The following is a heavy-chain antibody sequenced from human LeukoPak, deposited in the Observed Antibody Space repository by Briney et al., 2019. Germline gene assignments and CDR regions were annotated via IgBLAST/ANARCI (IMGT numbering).Heavy chain of an antibody. V-gene: IGHV4-31*03. CDR2: IYYSGST. CDR3: ARDATYQDAFDI. D-gene: IGHD4/OR15-4a*01. J-gene: IGHJ3*02. Sequence: SETLSLTCTVSGGSISSGGYYWSWIRQHPGTGLEWIGYIYYSGSTYYNPSLKSRVTISVDTSKNQFSLKLSSVTAADTAVYYCARDATYQDAFDIWGQGTMVTVSS. CDR1: GGSISSGGYY.